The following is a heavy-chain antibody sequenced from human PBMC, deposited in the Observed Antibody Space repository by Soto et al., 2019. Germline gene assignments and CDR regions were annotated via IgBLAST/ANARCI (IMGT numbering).Heavy chain of an antibody. Sequence: PSKTPSLTCSVSGGSISSGGYSWSWIRQPPGQGLEWIGYIYHSGSTYYNPSLKSRVTISVDRSKNQFSLKLSSVTAADTAVYYCASFYRAAAGYNGFDLWGQGTLVTAFS. CDR2: IYHSGST. V-gene: IGHV4-30-2*01. J-gene: IGHJ5*02. CDR1: GGSISSGGYS. CDR3: ASFYRAAAGYNGFDL. D-gene: IGHD6-13*01.